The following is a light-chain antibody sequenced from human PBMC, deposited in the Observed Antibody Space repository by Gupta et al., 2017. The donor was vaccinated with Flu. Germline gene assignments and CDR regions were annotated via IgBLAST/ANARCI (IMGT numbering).Light chain of an antibody. V-gene: IGKV3-20*01. CDR3: QQYGSPWT. Sequence: EIVLTQSPGTLSLSPGERATLPCRASQSVSSSYLAWYQQKPGQAPRHLIYGASSRATGIPDRFSGSGSGTDFTLTSSRREHEDFAVYYCQQYGSPWTFGQGTKVEIK. CDR1: QSVSSSY. J-gene: IGKJ1*01. CDR2: GAS.